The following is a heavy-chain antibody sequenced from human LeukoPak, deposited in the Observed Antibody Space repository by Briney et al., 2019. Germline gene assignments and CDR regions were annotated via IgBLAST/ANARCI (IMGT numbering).Heavy chain of an antibody. CDR1: GGSFSGYY. V-gene: IGHV4-34*01. Sequence: TSETLSLTCAVYGGSFSGYYWSWIRQPPGKGLEWIGEINHSGSTNYNPSLKSRVTISVDTSKNQFSLKLSSVTAADTAVYYCARHPYDILTGYYNRAWFDPWGQGTLVTVSS. CDR3: ARHPYDILTGYYNRAWFDP. J-gene: IGHJ5*02. CDR2: INHSGST. D-gene: IGHD3-9*01.